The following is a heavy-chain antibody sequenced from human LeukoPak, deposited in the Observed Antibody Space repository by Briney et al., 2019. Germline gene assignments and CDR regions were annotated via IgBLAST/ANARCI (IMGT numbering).Heavy chain of an antibody. D-gene: IGHD2-15*01. Sequence: GGSLRLSCAASGFNFGEFWMAWVRQTPGKGLEWVADIKEDGSEKFYVDSVKGRFTISRDNSKNTLYLQMNSLRAEDTAVYYCAKLAPDSRLPTDYWGQGTLVTVSS. J-gene: IGHJ4*02. V-gene: IGHV3-7*03. CDR1: GFNFGEFW. CDR3: AKLAPDSRLPTDY. CDR2: IKEDGSEK.